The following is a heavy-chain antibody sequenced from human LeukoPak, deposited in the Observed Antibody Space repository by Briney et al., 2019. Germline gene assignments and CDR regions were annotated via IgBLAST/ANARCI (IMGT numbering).Heavy chain of an antibody. CDR1: GFPFSSFA. CDR3: AKDRSCTGSSCNVGS. CDR2: ISGSGGST. Sequence: GGSLRLPCAASGFPFSSFAMSWVRQAPGKGLEWVSAISGSGGSTDYADSVKGRFTISRDNSKNTLFLQMNSLRAEDTAVYYCAKDRSCTGSSCNVGSWGQGTMVTVSS. D-gene: IGHD2-2*01. J-gene: IGHJ3*01. V-gene: IGHV3-23*01.